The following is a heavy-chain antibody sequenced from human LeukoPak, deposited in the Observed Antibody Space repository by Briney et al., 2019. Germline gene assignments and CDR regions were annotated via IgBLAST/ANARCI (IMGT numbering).Heavy chain of an antibody. CDR3: ARGRTAPYYDILTGYSPVMTE. Sequence: PGGSLRLSCAASGFTFSSYAMHWVRQAPGKGLEWVAVISYDGSNKYYADSVKGRFTISRDNSKNTLYLQMNSLRAEDTAVYYCARGRTAPYYDILTGYSPVMTEWGQGTLVTVSS. CDR2: ISYDGSNK. CDR1: GFTFSSYA. J-gene: IGHJ4*02. D-gene: IGHD3-9*01. V-gene: IGHV3-30-3*01.